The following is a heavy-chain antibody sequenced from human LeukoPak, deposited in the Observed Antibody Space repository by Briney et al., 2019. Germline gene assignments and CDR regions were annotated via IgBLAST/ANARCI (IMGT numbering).Heavy chain of an antibody. D-gene: IGHD2-21*01. CDR3: ARSSRGGDWASY. CDR2: IYYSGST. J-gene: IGHJ4*02. CDR1: GGSVNSYY. Sequence: SEALSLTCTVSGGSVNSYYWSWIRQPPGKGLEWIGYIYYSGSTYYNPSLKSRVTISVDTSKNQFSLKLSSVTAADTAVYYCARSSRGGDWASYWGQGTLVTVSS. V-gene: IGHV4-59*06.